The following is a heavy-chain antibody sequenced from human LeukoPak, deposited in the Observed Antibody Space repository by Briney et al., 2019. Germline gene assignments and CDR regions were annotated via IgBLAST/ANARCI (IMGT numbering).Heavy chain of an antibody. CDR3: AIPKRGYSHGHFDF. Sequence: SVKVSCKASGDAFNTFALNWVRQAPGQGLEWMGGIIPIFHKTDYSQKFQGRVTITADESTTTVYMELSSVTSEDTAIYYCAIPKRGYSHGHFDFWGQGTLVTVSS. CDR1: GDAFNTFA. V-gene: IGHV1-69*01. J-gene: IGHJ4*02. CDR2: IIPIFHKT. D-gene: IGHD5-12*01.